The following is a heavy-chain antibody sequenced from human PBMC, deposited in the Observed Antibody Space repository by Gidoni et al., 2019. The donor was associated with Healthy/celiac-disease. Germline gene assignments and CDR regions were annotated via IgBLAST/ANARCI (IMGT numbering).Heavy chain of an antibody. D-gene: IGHD2-8*02. CDR1: GGSINSSSYY. CDR3: ARSDTGWFDP. V-gene: IGHV4-39*01. J-gene: IGHJ5*02. CDR2: IYYSGIT. Sequence: QRQLQESGPGLVKPSETLSLPCPVPGGSINSSSYYWGWIRQPPGKVLEWIGSIYYSGITYYNPSLKSRVTISVDTSKNQFSLKLSSVTAVDTAVYYCARSDTGWFDPWGQGTLVTVSS.